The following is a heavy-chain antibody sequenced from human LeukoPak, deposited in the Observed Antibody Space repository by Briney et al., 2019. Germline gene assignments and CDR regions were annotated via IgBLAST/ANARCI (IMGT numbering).Heavy chain of an antibody. V-gene: IGHV1-69*05. CDR2: IIPIFGTA. CDR3: ARDPPYCSGGSCLKFDY. D-gene: IGHD2-15*01. J-gene: IGHJ4*02. CDR1: GGTFSSYA. Sequence: GASVKVSCKASGGTFSSYAISWVRQAPGQGVEWMGRIIPIFGTANYAQKFQGRVTITTDESTSTAYMELSSLRSEDTAVYYCARDPPYCSGGSCLKFDYWGQGTLVTVSS.